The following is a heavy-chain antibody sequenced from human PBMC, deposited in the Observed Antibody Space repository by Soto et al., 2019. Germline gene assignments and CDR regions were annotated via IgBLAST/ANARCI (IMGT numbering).Heavy chain of an antibody. CDR1: GGSISSGGYY. CDR3: ARGSVPGWFDP. J-gene: IGHJ5*02. CDR2: IYHSRST. D-gene: IGHD3-10*01. V-gene: IGHV4-31*03. Sequence: QVQLQESGPGLVKPSQTLSLTCTVSGGSISSGGYYWSWIRQHPGKGLEWIGYIYHSRSTYYNPSLKSRVTISVDTSKKQFSLKLSSVTAADTAVYYCARGSVPGWFDPWGQGTLVTVSS.